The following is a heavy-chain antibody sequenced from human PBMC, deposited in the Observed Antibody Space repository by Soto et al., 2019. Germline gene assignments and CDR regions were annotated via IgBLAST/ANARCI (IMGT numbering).Heavy chain of an antibody. CDR2: ISSRSSTI. CDR3: ARDSPYSSSWYDLNWFDP. CDR1: GFTFSSNW. J-gene: IGHJ5*02. Sequence: PGGSLRLSCVGSGFTFSSNWMTWVRQAPGKGLEWVSYISSRSSTIFYADSVKGRFTISRDNAKNSLYLQMNSLRDEDTAVYYCARDSPYSSSWYDLNWFDPWGQGSLVTVGS. V-gene: IGHV3-48*02. D-gene: IGHD6-13*01.